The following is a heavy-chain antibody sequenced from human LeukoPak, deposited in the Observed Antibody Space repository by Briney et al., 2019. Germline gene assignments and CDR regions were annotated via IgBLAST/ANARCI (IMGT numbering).Heavy chain of an antibody. CDR1: GFTFDDYG. J-gene: IGHJ4*02. CDR3: ARPGIAVAMYYFDY. Sequence: GGSLRLSCAASGFTFDDYGMHWVRQAPGKGLEWVAGICLDSGNICYADSVKGRFTISRDNSKNTLYLQMNSLRAEDTAVYYCARPGIAVAMYYFDYWGQGTLVTVSS. CDR2: ICLDSGNI. D-gene: IGHD6-19*01. V-gene: IGHV3-33*08.